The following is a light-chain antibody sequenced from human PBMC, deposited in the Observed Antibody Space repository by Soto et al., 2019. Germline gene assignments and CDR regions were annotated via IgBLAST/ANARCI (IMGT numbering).Light chain of an antibody. CDR1: QSVNNK. Sequence: EIVMTQSPATLSVSPGERATLSCRASQSVNNKLAWYQQRPGQAPRLLIYDASTRATGIPARFSGSGSGTYFTLTISSLQSEDFAVYYCQRYNNWPLTFGGGTKVEIK. CDR3: QRYNNWPLT. CDR2: DAS. V-gene: IGKV3-15*01. J-gene: IGKJ4*01.